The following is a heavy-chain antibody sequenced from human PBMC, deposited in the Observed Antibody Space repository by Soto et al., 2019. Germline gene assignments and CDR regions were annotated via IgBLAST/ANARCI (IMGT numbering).Heavy chain of an antibody. D-gene: IGHD4-4*01. J-gene: IGHJ4*02. V-gene: IGHV4-59*08. Sequence: QVQLQESGPGLVKPSETLSLTCTVSGGSINSYCWSWIRQPPGKGLEWIAYIFDSGNANYNPSLKRRVTISVDTSKNQFSLKLTSVTAADTAVYYCARHRRTTVAKFDFDNWGQGALVTVSS. CDR3: ARHRRTTVAKFDFDN. CDR2: IFDSGNA. CDR1: GGSINSYC.